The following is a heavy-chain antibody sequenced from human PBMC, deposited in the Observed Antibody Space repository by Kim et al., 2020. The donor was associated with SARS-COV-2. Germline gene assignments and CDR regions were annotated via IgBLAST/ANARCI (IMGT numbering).Heavy chain of an antibody. CDR2: INHSGST. Sequence: SETLSLTCAVYGGSFSGYYWSWIRQPPGKGLEWIGEINHSGSTNYNPSLKSRVTLSVDTSKNQFSLKLSSVTAGDTAVYYGARDKRWGLGRSELGWFDPWGQGTLVTVSS. D-gene: IGHD1-7*01. CDR3: ARDKRWGLGRSELGWFDP. CDR1: GGSFSGYY. V-gene: IGHV4-34*01. J-gene: IGHJ5*02.